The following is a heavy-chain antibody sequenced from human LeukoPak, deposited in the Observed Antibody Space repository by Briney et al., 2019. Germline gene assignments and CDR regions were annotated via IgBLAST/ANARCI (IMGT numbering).Heavy chain of an antibody. CDR1: GFTSSSYG. J-gene: IGHJ4*02. V-gene: IGHV3-23*01. Sequence: TGGSLRLSCAASGFTSSSYGMSWVRQAPGKGLEWVSGISVSGGSTYYADSVKGRFTISRDNSKNTLYLQMNSLRAEDTAVYYCAKVYGGSSDFWGQGTLVTVSS. CDR2: ISVSGGST. D-gene: IGHD3-10*02. CDR3: AKVYGGSSDF.